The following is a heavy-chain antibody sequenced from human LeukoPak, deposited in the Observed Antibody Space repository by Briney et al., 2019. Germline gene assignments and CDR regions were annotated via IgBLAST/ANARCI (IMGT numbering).Heavy chain of an antibody. J-gene: IGHJ6*02. CDR3: ARGPRAYGDYVRDGMDV. Sequence: SETLSLTCTVSGGSISSGAYYWSWIRQPPGKGLEWIGYIYYSGSTYYNPSLKSRVTISVDTSKNQFSLKLSSVTAADTAVYYCARGPRAYGDYVRDGMDVWGQGTTVTVSS. CDR2: IYYSGST. CDR1: GGSISSGAYY. D-gene: IGHD4-17*01. V-gene: IGHV4-30-4*01.